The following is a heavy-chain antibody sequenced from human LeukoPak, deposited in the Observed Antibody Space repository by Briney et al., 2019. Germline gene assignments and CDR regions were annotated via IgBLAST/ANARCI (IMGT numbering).Heavy chain of an antibody. V-gene: IGHV4-59*01. CDR3: ARAKTYCTNGVCYTAIDY. J-gene: IGHJ4*02. Sequence: SETLSLTCTVSGGSISSYYWSWIRQPPGKGLEWIGYIYYSGSTNYNPSLKSRVTISVDTSKNQFSLKLSSVTAADTAVYYRARAKTYCTNGVCYTAIDYWGQGTLVTVSS. CDR1: GGSISSYY. CDR2: IYYSGST. D-gene: IGHD2-8*01.